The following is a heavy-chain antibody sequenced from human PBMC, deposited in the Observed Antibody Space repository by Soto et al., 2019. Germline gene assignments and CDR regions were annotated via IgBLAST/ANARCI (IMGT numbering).Heavy chain of an antibody. D-gene: IGHD6-13*01. CDR3: ARGHSSSYHYFDY. CDR1: GFTVSSYR. V-gene: IGHV3-66*01. J-gene: IGHJ4*01. CDR2: IYSAGSA. Sequence: EVQLVESGGGLVQPGGSLRLSCAASGFTVSSYRMSWVRQAPGKGLEWISVIYSAGSADFADSVKGRFTISRDNSKNTLYLQMSSLRAEDTAVYYCARGHSSSYHYFDYWGHGTLVAVSS.